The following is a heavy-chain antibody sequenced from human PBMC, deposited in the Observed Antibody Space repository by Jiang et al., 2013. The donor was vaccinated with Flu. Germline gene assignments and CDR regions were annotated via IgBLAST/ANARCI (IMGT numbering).Heavy chain of an antibody. V-gene: IGHV2-5*02. D-gene: IGHD3-22*01. CDR3: AHVFDSRGYGYYAMDV. Sequence: KPTQTLTLTCTISGFSLTDTRVAVGWIRQPPGEALDWLALVYWDDDKRYSPSLKSRLTITRDTSKNQVVITLTNVGPVDTATYYCAHVFDSRGYGYYAMDVWGQGITVTASS. J-gene: IGHJ6*02. CDR1: GFSLTDTRVA. CDR2: VYWDDDK.